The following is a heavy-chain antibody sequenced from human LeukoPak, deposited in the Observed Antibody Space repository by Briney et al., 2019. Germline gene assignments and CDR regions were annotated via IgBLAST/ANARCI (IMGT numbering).Heavy chain of an antibody. CDR1: GFTFSSYS. J-gene: IGHJ4*02. D-gene: IGHD1-26*01. CDR2: ISSSSSYI. V-gene: IGHV3-21*01. CDR3: ARGGEPKEYYFDY. Sequence: GGSLRLSCAASGFTFSSYSMNWVRQAPGKGLEWVSSISSSSSYIYYADSVKGRFTISRDNAKNSLYPQMNSLRAEDTAVYYCARGGEPKEYYFDYWGQGTLVTVSS.